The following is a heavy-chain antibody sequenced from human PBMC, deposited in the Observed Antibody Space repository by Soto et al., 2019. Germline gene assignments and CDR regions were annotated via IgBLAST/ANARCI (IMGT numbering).Heavy chain of an antibody. Sequence: QVQLVESGGGVVQPGRSLRLSCAASAFTFSSYRIHWVRQAPGKGLDWVAVISYDASDKYYADSVKGRFTISRDNSTHTLYLQMNSLRAEDTAVYYCVKERYGQLWLEDYGMDVWGQGTTVTVSS. D-gene: IGHD5-18*01. J-gene: IGHJ6*02. CDR2: ISYDASDK. CDR1: AFTFSSYR. V-gene: IGHV3-30*18. CDR3: VKERYGQLWLEDYGMDV.